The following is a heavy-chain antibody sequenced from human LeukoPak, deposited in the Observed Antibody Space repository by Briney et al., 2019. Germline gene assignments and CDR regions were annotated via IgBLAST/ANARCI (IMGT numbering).Heavy chain of an antibody. J-gene: IGHJ4*02. V-gene: IGHV1-69*04. CDR1: GGTFSSYA. D-gene: IGHD2-2*01. CDR2: IIPILGIA. CDR3: ARSYCSSTSCYQFDY. Sequence: SVKVSCKASGGTFSSYAISWVRQAPGQGLEWMGRIIPILGIANYAQKFQGRVTITADKSTSTAYVELSSLRSEDTAVYYCARSYCSSTSCYQFDYWGQGTLVTVSS.